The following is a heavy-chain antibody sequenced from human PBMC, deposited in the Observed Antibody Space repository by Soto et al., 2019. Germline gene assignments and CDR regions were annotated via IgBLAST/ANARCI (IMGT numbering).Heavy chain of an antibody. CDR3: ARDGPYSYGTFDY. D-gene: IGHD5-18*01. J-gene: IGHJ4*02. V-gene: IGHV3-30-3*01. CDR1: GFTFSSYA. Sequence: QVQLVEAGGGVVQPGRSLRLSCAASGFTFSSYAMHWVRQAPGNGLEWVAVISYDGSNKYYADSVKGRFTISRDNSKNTLYLKMNSMRAEDTAVYYCARDGPYSYGTFDYWGQGTLVTVFS. CDR2: ISYDGSNK.